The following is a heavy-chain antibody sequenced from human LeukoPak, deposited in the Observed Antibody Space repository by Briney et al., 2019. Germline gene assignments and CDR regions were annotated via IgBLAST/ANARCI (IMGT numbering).Heavy chain of an antibody. CDR1: GGSISSYY. CDR3: AREQNFWSGYGAFDI. D-gene: IGHD3-3*01. V-gene: IGHV4-59*01. J-gene: IGHJ3*02. Sequence: SETLSLTCTVSGGSISSYYWSWIRQPPGKGPEWIGYIYYSGSTNYNPSLKSRVTISVDTSKNQFSLKLSSVTAADTAVYYCAREQNFWSGYGAFDIWGQGTMVTVSS. CDR2: IYYSGST.